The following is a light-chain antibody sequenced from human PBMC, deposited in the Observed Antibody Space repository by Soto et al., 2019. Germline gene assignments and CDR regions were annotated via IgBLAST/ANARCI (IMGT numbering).Light chain of an antibody. CDR3: LQYSGYVPT. V-gene: IGKV3-15*01. J-gene: IGKJ4*01. CDR2: GAS. CDR1: QSIRSN. Sequence: EIVMTQSPDTLSVSPGEVASLSCRVSQSIRSNLAWYQQRPGQAPRLLMYGASTRADGIPARFTGSGSGTEFTLTISSLQSEDFATYYCLQYSGYVPTFGGGTKVDIK.